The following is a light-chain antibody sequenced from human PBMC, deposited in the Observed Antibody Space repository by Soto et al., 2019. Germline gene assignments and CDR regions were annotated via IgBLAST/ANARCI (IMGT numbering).Light chain of an antibody. Sequence: EIVMTQSPATLSVSPGERATLSCRASQSVSSNLAWYQQKPGQAPRLLIYAASTRATGVPARFGGRGSGTEFTLTISSLQSEDFAVYYCQQYNSWPPMYTFGQGTKLEIK. CDR3: QQYNSWPPMYT. J-gene: IGKJ2*01. CDR2: AAS. CDR1: QSVSSN. V-gene: IGKV3-15*01.